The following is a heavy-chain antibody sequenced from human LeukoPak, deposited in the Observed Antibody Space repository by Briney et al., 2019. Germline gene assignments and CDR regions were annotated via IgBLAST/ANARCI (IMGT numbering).Heavy chain of an antibody. J-gene: IGHJ4*02. Sequence: GGSLRLSCAASGFPLRSSAMSWVRQAPGKELEWVSAISGDGGTISYAASVRGRFTISRDNAKNTLFLQMSSLRAGDMALYYCAKELYGNPSGYWGQGTRVTVSS. CDR1: GFPLRSSA. V-gene: IGHV3-23*01. CDR3: AKELYGNPSGY. D-gene: IGHD2-8*01. CDR2: ISGDGGTI.